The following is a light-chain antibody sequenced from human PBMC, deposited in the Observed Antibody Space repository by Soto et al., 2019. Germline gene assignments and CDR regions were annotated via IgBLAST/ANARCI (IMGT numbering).Light chain of an antibody. Sequence: DIPMTQSPATLSASIGDRVTITCRASQSISDWLAWHQQKPGQAPKLLIYKASTLESGVPSRFSGSGFGTEFTLTISSLQPDDFATYYCQQYETDWTFGQGTKVEI. CDR1: QSISDW. CDR2: KAS. J-gene: IGKJ1*01. V-gene: IGKV1-5*03. CDR3: QQYETDWT.